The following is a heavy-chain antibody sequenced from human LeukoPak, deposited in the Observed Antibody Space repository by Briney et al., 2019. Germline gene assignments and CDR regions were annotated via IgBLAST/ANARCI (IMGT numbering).Heavy chain of an antibody. Sequence: SVKVSCKASGGTFSSYAISWVRQAPGQGLKWMGGIIPIFGTANYAQKFQGRVTITTDESTSTAYMELSSLRSEDTAVYYCAGWDTAMVPPRYYYYYYYMDVWGKGTTVTVSS. CDR1: GGTFSSYA. CDR2: IIPIFGTA. V-gene: IGHV1-69*05. CDR3: AGWDTAMVPPRYYYYYYYMDV. J-gene: IGHJ6*03. D-gene: IGHD5-18*01.